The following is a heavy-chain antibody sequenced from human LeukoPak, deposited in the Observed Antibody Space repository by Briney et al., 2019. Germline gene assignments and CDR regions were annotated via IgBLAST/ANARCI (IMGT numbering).Heavy chain of an antibody. D-gene: IGHD3-10*01. J-gene: IGHJ6*02. CDR2: IWYDGSNK. V-gene: IGHV3-33*08. CDR3: ARANYGSGSNYYYGMDV. Sequence: GGSLRLSCAASGFTFSSYAMNWVRQAPGKGLEWVALIWYDGSNKYYADSVKGRFTISRDNSKNTLYLQMNSLRAEDTAVYYCARANYGSGSNYYYGMDVWGQGTTVTVSS. CDR1: GFTFSSYA.